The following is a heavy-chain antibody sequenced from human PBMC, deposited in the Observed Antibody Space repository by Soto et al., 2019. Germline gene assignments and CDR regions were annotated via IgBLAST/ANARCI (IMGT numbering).Heavy chain of an antibody. V-gene: IGHV3-13*05. Sequence: HPGGSLRLSCAASGFTFSSYDMHWVRQATGKGLEWVSAIGTAGDPYYPGSVKGRFTISRENAKNSLYLQMNSLRAGDTAVYYCARGYSSSWADNWFDPWGQGTLVTVSS. D-gene: IGHD6-13*01. CDR2: IGTAGDP. CDR3: ARGYSSSWADNWFDP. CDR1: GFTFSSYD. J-gene: IGHJ5*02.